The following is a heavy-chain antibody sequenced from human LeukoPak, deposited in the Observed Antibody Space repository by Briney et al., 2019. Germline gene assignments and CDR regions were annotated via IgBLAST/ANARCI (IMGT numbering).Heavy chain of an antibody. CDR2: MNPNSGNT. CDR3: ARERKQWLINSYYYYYGMDV. J-gene: IGHJ6*02. Sequence: ASVKVSCKASGYTFTSYDINWVRQATGQGLEWMGWMNPNSGNTGYAQKFQGRVTMTRNTSISTAYMELSSLRSEDTAVYYCARERKQWLINSYYYYYGMDVWGQGTTVTVSS. D-gene: IGHD6-19*01. CDR1: GYTFTSYD. V-gene: IGHV1-8*01.